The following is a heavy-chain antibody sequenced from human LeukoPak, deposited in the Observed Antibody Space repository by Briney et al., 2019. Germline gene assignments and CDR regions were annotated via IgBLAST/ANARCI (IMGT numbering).Heavy chain of an antibody. CDR1: SDSISRSYFY. V-gene: IGHV4-39*02. CDR3: ARDYYYYGMDV. CDR2: IYLTGST. Sequence: SETLSLTCTVTSDSISRSYFYWGWVRQPPGKGLEWIGSIYLTGSTYYNSSLKSRLTISLDTSRYQFSLKLSSVTAADTAVYYCARDYYYYGMDVWGQGTTVTVSS. J-gene: IGHJ6*02.